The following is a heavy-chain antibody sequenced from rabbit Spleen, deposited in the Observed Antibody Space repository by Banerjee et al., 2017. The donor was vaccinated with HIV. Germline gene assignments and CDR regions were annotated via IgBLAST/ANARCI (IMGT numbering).Heavy chain of an antibody. CDR2: INAITGRA. V-gene: IGHV1S40*01. J-gene: IGHJ6*01. CDR3: ARDTGSSFSSYGMDL. Sequence: QSLEESGGGLVKPGASLTLTCKASGFSFNNNYYMCWVRQAPGKGLEWIACINAITGRAVYATWAKGRFTFSKTSSTTVTLQMTSLTAADTATYFCARDTGSSFSSYGMDLWGQGTLVT. D-gene: IGHD8-1*01. CDR1: GFSFNNNYY.